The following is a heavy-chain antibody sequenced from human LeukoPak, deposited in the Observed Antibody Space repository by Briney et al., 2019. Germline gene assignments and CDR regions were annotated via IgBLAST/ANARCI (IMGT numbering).Heavy chain of an antibody. Sequence: SETLSLTCAVYGGSFSGYHWSWIRQPPGKGLEWIGEINHSGSTNYNPSPKSRVTISVDTSKNQFSLKLSSVTAADTAVYYCARGGWELFHYYFDYWGQGTLVTVSS. D-gene: IGHD1-26*01. CDR3: ARGGWELFHYYFDY. CDR1: GGSFSGYH. V-gene: IGHV4-34*01. J-gene: IGHJ4*02. CDR2: INHSGST.